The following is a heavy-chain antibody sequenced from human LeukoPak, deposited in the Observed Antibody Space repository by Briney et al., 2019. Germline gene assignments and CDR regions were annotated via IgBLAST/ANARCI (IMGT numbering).Heavy chain of an antibody. V-gene: IGHV3-64*01. CDR3: ARDFLVGATAFDI. Sequence: GASLQISCAASGFTFSSYAFHWVRQAAGKGVEYVSAISSNGGRTYYANSVKGRFTISRDNSKNTLYLQMGRLRAEDMAVYYCARDFLVGATAFDIWGQGTMVTVSS. CDR2: ISSNGGRT. J-gene: IGHJ3*02. D-gene: IGHD1-26*01. CDR1: GFTFSSYA.